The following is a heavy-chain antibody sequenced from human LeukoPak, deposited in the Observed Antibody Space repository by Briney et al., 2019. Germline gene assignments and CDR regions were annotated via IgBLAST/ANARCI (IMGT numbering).Heavy chain of an antibody. D-gene: IGHD4-17*01. Sequence: PGGSLRLSCAASGFRFDNAWMSWVRQAPGKGLEWLGRIKDKLAGGTRDYAAPVKGRLFISRDDSKSTLYLQMNSLKLEDSAAYYCTTYSKVTTSGFDYWGPGSLVTVSS. V-gene: IGHV3-15*01. CDR3: TTYSKVTTSGFDY. CDR2: IKDKLAGGTR. J-gene: IGHJ4*02. CDR1: GFRFDNAW.